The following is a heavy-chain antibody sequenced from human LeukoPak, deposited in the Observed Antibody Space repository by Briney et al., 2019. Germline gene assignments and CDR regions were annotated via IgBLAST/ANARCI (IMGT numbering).Heavy chain of an antibody. V-gene: IGHV4-39*07. CDR1: GGSISSSSYY. J-gene: IGHJ6*03. D-gene: IGHD6-13*01. CDR3: ARVKEGYSSSWYDMDV. Sequence: PSETLSLTCTVSGGSISSSSYYWGWIRQPPGKGLEWIGSIYYSGSTYYNPSLKSRVTISVDTSKNQFSLKLSSVTAADTAVYYCARVKEGYSSSWYDMDVWGQGTTVTVSS. CDR2: IYYSGST.